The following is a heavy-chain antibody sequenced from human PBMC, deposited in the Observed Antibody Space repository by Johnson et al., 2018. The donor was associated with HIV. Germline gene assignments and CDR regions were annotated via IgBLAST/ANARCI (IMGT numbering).Heavy chain of an antibody. Sequence: EVQLVESGGGLVQPGRSLRLSCAASGFTFDDYAMSWVRQGPGKGLEWVSGITWNGDSTGYVDSGKGRFTSSRDNAKNSLYLQMISLRAEDTALYYCARERQEYGGNLNDAFDIWGQGTMVTVSS. J-gene: IGHJ3*02. CDR1: GFTFDDYA. CDR3: ARERQEYGGNLNDAFDI. CDR2: ITWNGDST. V-gene: IGHV3-20*04. D-gene: IGHD4-23*01.